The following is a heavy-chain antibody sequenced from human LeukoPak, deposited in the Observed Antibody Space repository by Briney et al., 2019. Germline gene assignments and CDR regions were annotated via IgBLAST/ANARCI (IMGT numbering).Heavy chain of an antibody. CDR3: ARPYYYDSRIDP. Sequence: SETLSLTCTVSGGSISSGDYYWSWIRQPPGKGLEWIAYMYYSGSTYYNPSLKSRVTMSADTSKNQLSLKLSSVTAADTAVYYYARPYYYDSRIDPWGQGILVTVSS. CDR2: MYYSGST. D-gene: IGHD3-22*01. V-gene: IGHV4-30-4*01. CDR1: GGSISSGDYY. J-gene: IGHJ5*02.